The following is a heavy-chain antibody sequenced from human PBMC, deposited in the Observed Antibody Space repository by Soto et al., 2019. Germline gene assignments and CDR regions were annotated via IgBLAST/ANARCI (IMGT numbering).Heavy chain of an antibody. CDR3: ARRPREYYYGSGSYSGPVPYYMDV. D-gene: IGHD3-10*01. CDR1: GGSISSSSYY. J-gene: IGHJ6*03. Sequence: PSETLSLTCTVSGGSISSSSYYWGWIRQPPGKGLEWIGSIYYSGSTYYNPSLKSRVTISVDTSKNQFSLKLSSVTAADTAVYYCARRPREYYYGSGSYSGPVPYYMDVWGKGTTVTVSS. V-gene: IGHV4-39*01. CDR2: IYYSGST.